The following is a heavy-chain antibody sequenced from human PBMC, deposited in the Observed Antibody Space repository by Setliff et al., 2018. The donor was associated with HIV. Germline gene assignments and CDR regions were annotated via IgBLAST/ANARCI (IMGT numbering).Heavy chain of an antibody. CDR3: ARIGGTVVGGDNFDY. D-gene: IGHD1-7*01. CDR1: GGSINSGSYY. CDR2: IYTSGST. V-gene: IGHV4-61*09. Sequence: SETLSLTCTVSGGSINSGSYYWTWIRQPAGKGLEWIGHIYTSGSTNYNPSLQSRVTMSVDTSKNQFSLRLSSVTAADTALYYCARIGGTVVGGDNFDYWGPGILVTVSS. J-gene: IGHJ4*02.